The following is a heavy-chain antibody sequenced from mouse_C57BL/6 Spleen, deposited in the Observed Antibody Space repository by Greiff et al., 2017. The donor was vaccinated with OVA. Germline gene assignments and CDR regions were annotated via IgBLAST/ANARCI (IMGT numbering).Heavy chain of an antibody. CDR2: IYPGDGDT. CDR1: GYAFSSSW. Sequence: QVQLQQSGPELVKPGASVKIYCKASGYAFSSSWMNWVKQRPGKGLEWIGRIYPGDGDTNYNGKFKGKATLTADKSSSTAYMQLSSLTSEDSAVYFCARTTVVARAMDYWGQGTSVTVSS. CDR3: ARTTVVARAMDY. V-gene: IGHV1-82*01. D-gene: IGHD1-1*01. J-gene: IGHJ4*01.